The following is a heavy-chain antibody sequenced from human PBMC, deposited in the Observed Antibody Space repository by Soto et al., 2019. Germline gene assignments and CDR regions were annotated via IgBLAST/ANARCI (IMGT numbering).Heavy chain of an antibody. CDR1: GFTFSSYG. J-gene: IGHJ5*02. V-gene: IGHV3-33*01. CDR3: ARDGLNYYGSGSYYPPYNWFDP. Sequence: GGSLRLSCVASGFTFSSYGMHWVRQAPGKGLEWVAVIWYDGSNKYYADSVKGRFTISRDNSKNTLYLQMNSLRAEDTAVYYCARDGLNYYGSGSYYPPYNWFDPWGQGXLVTVPS. CDR2: IWYDGSNK. D-gene: IGHD3-10*01.